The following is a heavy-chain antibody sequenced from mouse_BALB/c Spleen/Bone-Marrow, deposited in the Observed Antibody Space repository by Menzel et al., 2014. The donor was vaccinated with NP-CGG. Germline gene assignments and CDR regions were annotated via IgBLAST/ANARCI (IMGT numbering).Heavy chain of an antibody. CDR2: IDPSDSYT. Sequence: QVQLQQSGAELVKPWASVKLSCKASGYTFTSYWMHWVKQRPGQGLEWIGEIDPSDSYTNYNQKFKGRATLTVDKSSSTAYMQLSSLTSEDSAVYYCARSRGYYDYWYFDVWGAGTTVTVSS. J-gene: IGHJ1*01. V-gene: IGHV1-69*02. D-gene: IGHD2-4*01. CDR3: ARSRGYYDYWYFDV. CDR1: GYTFTSYW.